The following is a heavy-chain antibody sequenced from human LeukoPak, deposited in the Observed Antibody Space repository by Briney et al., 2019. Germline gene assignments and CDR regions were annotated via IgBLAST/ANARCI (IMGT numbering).Heavy chain of an antibody. CDR3: ARGYYYGMDA. CDR2: ISSSSNTI. V-gene: IGHV3-48*02. J-gene: IGHJ6*02. Sequence: GGSLRLSCAASGFTFDTYSMNWVRQAPGKGLEWVSYISSSSNTIYYADSVKGRFTISRDNAKNSLYLQMNNLRDEDTAVYYCARGYYYGMDAWGQGTTVTVSS. CDR1: GFTFDTYS.